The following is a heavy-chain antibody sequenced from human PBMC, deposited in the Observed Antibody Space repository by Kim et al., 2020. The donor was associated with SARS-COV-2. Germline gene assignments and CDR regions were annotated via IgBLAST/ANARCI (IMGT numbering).Heavy chain of an antibody. J-gene: IGHJ4*02. CDR3: VKSQGRSTVWYVLEY. V-gene: IGHV3-64D*09. Sequence: GGSLRRSCSASGFTFSNYAMHWVRQAPGKGLEFVSATNSNGGDTYYADSVRGRFTISRDNSKNTLYLQMRSLKAEDTAIYYCVKSQGRSTVWYVLEYWGQGALDPVSS. D-gene: IGHD6-19*01. CDR1: GFTFSNYA. CDR2: TNSNGGDT.